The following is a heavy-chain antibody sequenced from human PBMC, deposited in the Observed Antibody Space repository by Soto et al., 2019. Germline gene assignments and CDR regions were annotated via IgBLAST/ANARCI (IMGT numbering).Heavy chain of an antibody. J-gene: IGHJ4*02. CDR3: ARHSITRITMVRGVPYYFDY. CDR2: IYYSGST. CDR1: GGSISSSSYY. D-gene: IGHD3-10*01. V-gene: IGHV4-39*01. Sequence: SETLSLTCTVSGGSISSSSYYWGWIRQPPGKGLEWIGSIYYSGSTYYNPSLKSRVTISVDTSKNQFSLKLSSVTAADTAVYYCARHSITRITMVRGVPYYFDYWGQGTLVTVSS.